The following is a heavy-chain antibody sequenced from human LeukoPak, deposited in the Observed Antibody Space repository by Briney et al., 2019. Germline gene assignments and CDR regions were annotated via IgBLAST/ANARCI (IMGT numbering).Heavy chain of an antibody. CDR2: ISSSGSTI. CDR3: ARTRVDDSSGYYY. J-gene: IGHJ4*02. CDR1: GFTFSDYY. V-gene: IGHV3-11*01. Sequence: GGSLRLSCAAPGFTFSDYYMSWIRQAPGKGLEWVSYISSSGSTIYYADSVKGRFTISRDNAKNSLYLQMNSLRAEDTAVYYCARTRVDDSSGYYYWGQGTLVTVSS. D-gene: IGHD3-22*01.